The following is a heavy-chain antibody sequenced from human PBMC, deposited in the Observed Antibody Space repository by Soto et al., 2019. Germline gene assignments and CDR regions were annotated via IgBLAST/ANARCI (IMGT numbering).Heavy chain of an antibody. CDR1: GFTVSSNY. V-gene: IGHV3-66*01. CDR3: ARDLIVATSSANYYYGMDV. Sequence: GGSLRLSCAASGFTVSSNYMSWVRQAPGKGLEWVSVIYSGGSTYYADSVKGRFTISRDNSKNTLYLQMNSLRAEDTAVYYCARDLIVATSSANYYYGMDVWGQGTTVTVSS. J-gene: IGHJ6*02. D-gene: IGHD5-12*01. CDR2: IYSGGST.